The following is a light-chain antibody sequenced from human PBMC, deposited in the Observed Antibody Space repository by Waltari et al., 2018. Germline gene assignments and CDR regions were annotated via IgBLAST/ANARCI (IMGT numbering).Light chain of an antibody. J-gene: IGKJ1*01. CDR2: GAS. CDR1: QGISTF. Sequence: AIRITQSPSSLSASTGDRVTITCRASQGISTFLALYQQKPGTAPKLLIYGASTLTSGVPSRFSGSGSGTDFTLTISCLQSEDFATYYCQQYDTYPWTFGQGTKVEI. CDR3: QQYDTYPWT. V-gene: IGKV1-8*01.